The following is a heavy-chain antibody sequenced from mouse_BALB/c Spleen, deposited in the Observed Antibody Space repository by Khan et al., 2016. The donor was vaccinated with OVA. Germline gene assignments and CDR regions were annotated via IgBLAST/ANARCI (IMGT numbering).Heavy chain of an antibody. CDR2: ISSGSTTV. V-gene: IGHV5-17*02. CDR1: GITFSSFG. J-gene: IGHJ2*01. CDR3: ARGGYYGFDY. D-gene: IGHD1-1*01. Sequence: EVELVESGGGLVQPGGSRTLSCAASGITFSSFGMHWVRQAPETGLEWVAYISSGSTTVYYADTVKGRFTISRDNPKNTLFLQMTRLRSADTAMYYCARGGYYGFDYWGQGTTLTVSS.